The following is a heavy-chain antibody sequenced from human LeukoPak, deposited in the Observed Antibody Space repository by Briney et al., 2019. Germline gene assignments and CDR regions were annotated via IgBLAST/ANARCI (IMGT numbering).Heavy chain of an antibody. J-gene: IGHJ3*02. CDR3: AVNSTKHTFDI. D-gene: IGHD5/OR15-5a*01. Sequence: SETLSLTCTVYGGSIRTYYWSWNRQTPRKGIELMGSVYSSGSTNYNPYLKSRVRISVDTSKNQFSLELSSVTAADTAVYYCAVNSTKHTFDIWGQGTMVTVSS. CDR1: GGSIRTYY. V-gene: IGHV4-59*08. CDR2: VYSSGST.